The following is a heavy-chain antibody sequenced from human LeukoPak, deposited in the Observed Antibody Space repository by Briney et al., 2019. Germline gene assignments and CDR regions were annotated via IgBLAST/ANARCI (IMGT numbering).Heavy chain of an antibody. J-gene: IGHJ6*03. D-gene: IGHD6-13*01. CDR2: ISAYNGNT. Sequence: ASVKVSCKASGYTFTSYGISWVRQAPGQGLEWMGWISAYNGNTNYAQKLQGRVTMTTDTSTSTAYMELRSLRSDDTAVYYCARAPLSIAAAGTYYYYMDVWGKGTTVTVSS. CDR1: GYTFTSYG. CDR3: ARAPLSIAAAGTYYYYMDV. V-gene: IGHV1-18*01.